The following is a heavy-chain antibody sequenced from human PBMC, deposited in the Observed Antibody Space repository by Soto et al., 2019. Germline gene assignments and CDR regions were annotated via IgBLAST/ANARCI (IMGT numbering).Heavy chain of an antibody. J-gene: IGHJ6*02. D-gene: IGHD6-13*01. CDR3: ARDPTTAGTNYYYGMDV. CDR1: GGTFSSYA. V-gene: IGHV1-69*13. Sequence: SVKVSCKASGGTFSSYAISWVRQAPGQGLEWMGGIIPIFGTANYAQKFQGRVTITADESTSTAYMELSSLRSEDTAVYYCARDPTTAGTNYYYGMDVWGQGTXVTVSS. CDR2: IIPIFGTA.